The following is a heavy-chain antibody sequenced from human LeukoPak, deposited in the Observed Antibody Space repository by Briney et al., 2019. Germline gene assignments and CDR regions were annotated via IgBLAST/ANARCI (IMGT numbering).Heavy chain of an antibody. J-gene: IGHJ4*02. CDR3: ARLYSSGWYWEYYFDY. D-gene: IGHD6-19*01. CDR1: GGSISSYY. V-gene: IGHV4-59*01. Sequence: SETLSLTCTVSGGSISSYYWSWIRQPPGKGLEWIGYIYYSGSTNYNPSLKSRVTISVDTSKNQSSLKLSSVTAADTAVYYCARLYSSGWYWEYYFDYWGQGTLVTVSS. CDR2: IYYSGST.